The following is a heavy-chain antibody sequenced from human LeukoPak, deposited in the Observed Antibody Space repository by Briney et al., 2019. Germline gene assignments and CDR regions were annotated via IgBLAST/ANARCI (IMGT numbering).Heavy chain of an antibody. CDR3: ARDFIVVVPAATKTRFYYYYYYMDV. CDR1: GFTFSSYA. CDR2: ISYDGSNK. D-gene: IGHD2-2*01. J-gene: IGHJ6*03. V-gene: IGHV3-30*04. Sequence: GRSLRLSCAASGFTFSSYAMHWVRQAPGKGLEWVAVISYDGSNKYYADSVKGRFTISRDNSKNTLYLQMNSLRAEDTAVYYCARDFIVVVPAATKTRFYYYYYYMDVWGKGTTVTVSS.